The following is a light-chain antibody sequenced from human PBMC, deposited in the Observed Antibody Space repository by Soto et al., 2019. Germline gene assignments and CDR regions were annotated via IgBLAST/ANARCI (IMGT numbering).Light chain of an antibody. Sequence: QSVLTQPPSASGTPGQRVTISCSGSSSNIGSNYVYWYQQPPGTAPKLLIYRNNQRPSGVPERFSGSKSGTAASLAISGLRSEDEADYYCAAWDDSLSGLFGTGTKVTVL. V-gene: IGLV1-47*01. CDR1: SSNIGSNY. CDR2: RNN. CDR3: AAWDDSLSGL. J-gene: IGLJ1*01.